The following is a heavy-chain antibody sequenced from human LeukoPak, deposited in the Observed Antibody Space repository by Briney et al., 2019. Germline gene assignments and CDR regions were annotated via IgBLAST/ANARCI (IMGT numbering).Heavy chain of an antibody. Sequence: PSQTLSLTCTVSGGSISSGSDYWSWIRQPAGKGLEWIGRIYTSGSTNYNPSLKSRVTISVDTSKNQFSLKLSSVTAADTAVYYCARADGYYYYGMDVWGQGTTVTVSS. V-gene: IGHV4-61*02. CDR1: GGSISSGSDY. CDR3: ARADGYYYYGMDV. J-gene: IGHJ6*02. D-gene: IGHD5-24*01. CDR2: IYTSGST.